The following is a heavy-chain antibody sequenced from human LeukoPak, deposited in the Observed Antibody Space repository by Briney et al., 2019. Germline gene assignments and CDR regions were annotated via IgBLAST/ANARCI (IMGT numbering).Heavy chain of an antibody. CDR1: GYTFTGYY. D-gene: IGHD5-18*01. Sequence: ASVKVSCKASGYTFTGYYMHWVRQAPGQGLEWMGWINPNSGGTNYAQKFQGRVTMTRDMSTSTVYMELSSLRSEDTAVYYCARNRQLWLKSAYYFDYWGQGTLVTVSP. CDR2: INPNSGGT. CDR3: ARNRQLWLKSAYYFDY. J-gene: IGHJ4*02. V-gene: IGHV1-2*02.